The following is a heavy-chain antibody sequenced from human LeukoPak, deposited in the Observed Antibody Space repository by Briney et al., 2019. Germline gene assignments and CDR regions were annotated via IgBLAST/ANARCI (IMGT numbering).Heavy chain of an antibody. Sequence: GGSLRLSCAASGFTFKNYWMHWVRQAPGKGPVWVSRINDDGSGTSYADSVKGRFTISRDDAKSTLYLQMNSLRAEDTAVYYCVRGGASTWSWGQGTLVTVSS. J-gene: IGHJ5*02. CDR2: INDDGSGT. D-gene: IGHD2-15*01. CDR1: GFTFKNYW. V-gene: IGHV3-74*01. CDR3: VRGGASTWS.